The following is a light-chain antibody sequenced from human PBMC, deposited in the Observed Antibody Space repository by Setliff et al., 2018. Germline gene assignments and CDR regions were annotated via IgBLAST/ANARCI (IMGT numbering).Light chain of an antibody. CDR2: GAS. Sequence: EIVLTQSPGTLSLSPGERATLSCRASQSVSSSYLAWYQQKPGQAPRFLIYGASYRATGIPDRFSGSGSGTDFTLTISRLEPEDFAVYYCQQYGSSPPWTFGQGTKV. CDR3: QQYGSSPPWT. CDR1: QSVSSSY. J-gene: IGKJ1*01. V-gene: IGKV3-20*01.